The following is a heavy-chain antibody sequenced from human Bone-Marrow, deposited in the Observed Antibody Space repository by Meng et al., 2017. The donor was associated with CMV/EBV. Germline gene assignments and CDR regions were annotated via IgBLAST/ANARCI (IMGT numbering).Heavy chain of an antibody. Sequence: GGSLRLSCAASGFTFSSYSMNWVRQAPGKGLEWVSSISSSSSYIYYADSVKGRFTISRDNAKNSLYLQMNSLGAEDTAVYYCAREDTYYDFWSGYLGDSWYGMDVWGQGTTVTVSS. CDR3: AREDTYYDFWSGYLGDSWYGMDV. V-gene: IGHV3-21*01. CDR1: GFTFSSYS. CDR2: ISSSSSYI. J-gene: IGHJ6*02. D-gene: IGHD3-3*01.